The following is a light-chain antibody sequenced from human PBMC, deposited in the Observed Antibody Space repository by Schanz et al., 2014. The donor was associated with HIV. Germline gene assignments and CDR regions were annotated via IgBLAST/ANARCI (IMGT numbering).Light chain of an antibody. J-gene: IGLJ3*02. CDR1: SSDVGGYNY. V-gene: IGLV2-14*03. CDR3: AAWDDSLNGWV. CDR2: DVT. Sequence: QSALTQPASVSGSPGQSITISCTGTSSDVGGYNYAPSYQQHPGKAPKLMIYDVTNRPSGASNRFSGSKSGTSASLAISGLQSEDEADYYCAAWDDSLNGWVFGGGTRAHRP.